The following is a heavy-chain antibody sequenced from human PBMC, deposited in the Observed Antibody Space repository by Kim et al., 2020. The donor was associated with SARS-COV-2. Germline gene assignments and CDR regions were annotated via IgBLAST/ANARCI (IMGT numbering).Heavy chain of an antibody. CDR2: IYTSGST. Sequence: SETLSLTCTVSGGSISSYYWSWIRQPAGNGLEWIGRIYTSGSTNYNPSLKSRVTMSVDTSKNQFSLKLSSVTAADTAVYYCARVLNHSSRTHYWYFDLWGRGTLVTVSS. CDR1: GGSISSYY. V-gene: IGHV4-4*07. CDR3: ARVLNHSSRTHYWYFDL. D-gene: IGHD6-13*01. J-gene: IGHJ2*01.